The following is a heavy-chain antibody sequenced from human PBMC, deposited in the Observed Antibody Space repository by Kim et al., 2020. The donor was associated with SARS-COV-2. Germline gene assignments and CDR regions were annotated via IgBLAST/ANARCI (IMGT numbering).Heavy chain of an antibody. V-gene: IGHV4-34*01. D-gene: IGHD2-2*02. CDR3: AREVPAAIGSEYFQH. Sequence: PSLKRRVTISVDTSKNQFSLKLSSVTAADTAVYYCAREVPAAIGSEYFQHWGQGTLVTVSS. J-gene: IGHJ1*01.